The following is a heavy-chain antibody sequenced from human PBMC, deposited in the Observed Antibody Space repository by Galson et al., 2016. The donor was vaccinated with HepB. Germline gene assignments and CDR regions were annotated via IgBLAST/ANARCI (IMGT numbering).Heavy chain of an antibody. D-gene: IGHD2-15*01. CDR3: ARGEVVVAAIDYRMDV. V-gene: IGHV3-33*01. CDR1: GFTFSSYG. J-gene: IGHJ6*02. Sequence: SLRLSCSASGFTFSSYGMHWVRQAPGKGLEWVAVIWYDGSNKYYADSVKGRFTISRDNSKNTLYLQMNSLRAEDTAVYYCARGEVVVAAIDYRMDVWGQGTTVTVSS. CDR2: IWYDGSNK.